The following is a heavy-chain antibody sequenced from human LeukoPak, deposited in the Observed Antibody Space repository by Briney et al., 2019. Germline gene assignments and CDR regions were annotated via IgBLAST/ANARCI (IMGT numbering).Heavy chain of an antibody. CDR2: TVLGRGNT. J-gene: IGHJ6*04. V-gene: IGHV1-58*01. CDR1: WFPFTNSS. CDR3: AAAGVRSGSYYNVDYYGMDV. D-gene: IGHD3-10*01. Sequence: GAPGEGSLQASWFPFTNSSVEGGPPARGQRLGWVGWTVLGRGNTNYAQKFQERVTITRDMSTSTAYMELSSLRSEDTAVYYCAAAGVRSGSYYNVDYYGMDVWGKGTTVIVSS.